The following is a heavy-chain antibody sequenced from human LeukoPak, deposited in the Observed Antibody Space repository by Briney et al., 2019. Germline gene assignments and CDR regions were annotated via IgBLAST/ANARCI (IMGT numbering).Heavy chain of an antibody. Sequence: GGSLRLSCGASGFTFSNAWMSWVRQAPGKGLEWVGRIKSKTDGGTTDYAAPVKGRFTISRDDSKNTLYLQMNSLKTEDTAVYYCTTEAGAAGKPKSDYWGQGTLVTVSS. V-gene: IGHV3-15*01. D-gene: IGHD6-13*01. CDR2: IKSKTDGGTT. CDR1: GFTFSNAW. J-gene: IGHJ4*02. CDR3: TTEAGAAGKPKSDY.